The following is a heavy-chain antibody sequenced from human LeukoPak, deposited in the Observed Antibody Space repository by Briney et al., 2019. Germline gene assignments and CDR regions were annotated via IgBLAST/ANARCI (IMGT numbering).Heavy chain of an antibody. CDR1: GFTFSSYS. CDR3: ARSGYSGYV. CDR2: ISGSSSYI. Sequence: GGSLRLSCAASGFTFSSYSMNWVRQAPGKGLEWVSSISGSSSYIYYADSVKGRFTISRDNAKNSLYLQMNSLRVEDTAVYYCARSGYSGYVWGQGSLVTVSS. V-gene: IGHV3-21*01. D-gene: IGHD5-12*01. J-gene: IGHJ4*02.